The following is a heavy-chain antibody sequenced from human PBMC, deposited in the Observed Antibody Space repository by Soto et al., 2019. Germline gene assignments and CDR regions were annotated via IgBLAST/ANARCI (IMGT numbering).Heavy chain of an antibody. V-gene: IGHV1-3*01. CDR1: GYTFTSYA. D-gene: IGHD2-15*01. J-gene: IGHJ4*02. CDR2: INAGNGNT. CDR3: ARCSGGSCYSGLAY. Sequence: QVQLVQSGAEVKKPGASVKVSCKASGYTFTSYAMHWVRQAPGQRLEWMGWINAGNGNTKYSQKFQGRVTITRDTSASTAYMELSSLRSEDTAVYYCARCSGGSCYSGLAYWGQGTLVTVSS.